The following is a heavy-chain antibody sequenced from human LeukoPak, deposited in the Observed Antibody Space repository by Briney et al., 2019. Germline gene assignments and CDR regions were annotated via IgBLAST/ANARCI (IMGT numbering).Heavy chain of an antibody. V-gene: IGHV1-2*02. D-gene: IGHD5-18*01. Sequence: ASVKVSRKASGYTFTAYYMHWVRQAPGQGLEWMGWINPNTGDTNYAQNFQGRVTMNRDTSISTAYMELSSLRSDDTAVYYCARSADGYTCGHFDFWGQGTLVTVSS. CDR2: INPNTGDT. J-gene: IGHJ4*02. CDR1: GYTFTAYY. CDR3: ARSADGYTCGHFDF.